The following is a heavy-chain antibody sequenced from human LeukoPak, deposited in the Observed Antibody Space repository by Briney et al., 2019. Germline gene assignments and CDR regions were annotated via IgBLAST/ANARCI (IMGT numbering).Heavy chain of an antibody. Sequence: ASVKVSCKASGYIFTDYYMHWVRQAPGQGLEWMGTFNPSGNSTSYAQKFQGRVTLTRDTSTSTVYMELSSLRSEDTAVYYCATSAFDYWGQGTLVTVPS. CDR3: ATSAFDY. V-gene: IGHV1-46*01. CDR1: GYIFTDYY. CDR2: FNPSGNST. D-gene: IGHD2-15*01. J-gene: IGHJ4*02.